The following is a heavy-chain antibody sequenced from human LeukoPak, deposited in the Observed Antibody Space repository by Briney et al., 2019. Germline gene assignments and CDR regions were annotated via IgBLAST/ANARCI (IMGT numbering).Heavy chain of an antibody. CDR3: ASFGEAGRTP. V-gene: IGHV3-21*04. D-gene: IGHD3-3*01. Sequence: GGSLRLSCAASGFTFSSYWMSWVRQAPGKGLEWVSSISSSSSYIYYADSVKGRFTISRDNAKNSLYLQMNSLRAEDTAVYYCASFGEAGRTPWGQGTLVTVSS. CDR2: ISSSSSYI. CDR1: GFTFSSYW. J-gene: IGHJ5*02.